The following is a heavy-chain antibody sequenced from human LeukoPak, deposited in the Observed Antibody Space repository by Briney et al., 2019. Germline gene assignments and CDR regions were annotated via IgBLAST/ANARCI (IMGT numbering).Heavy chain of an antibody. V-gene: IGHV3-9*01. CDR1: GFTVSSNY. D-gene: IGHD1-26*01. J-gene: IGHJ4*02. CDR2: ISWNSGTV. Sequence: GGSLRLSCAASGFTVSSNYMSWVRQAPGKGLEWVSGISWNSGTVGFADSVRGRFTISRDNAKNSLYLQMNSLRAEDTALYYCAKGGGSSSLGYYFDYWGQGTLVTVPS. CDR3: AKGGGSSSLGYYFDY.